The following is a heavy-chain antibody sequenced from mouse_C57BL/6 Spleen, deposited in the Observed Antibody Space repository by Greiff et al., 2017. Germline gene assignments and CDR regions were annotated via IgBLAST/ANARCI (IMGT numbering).Heavy chain of an antibody. J-gene: IGHJ2*01. CDR2: ISSGSSTI. V-gene: IGHV5-17*01. CDR1: GFTFSDYG. Sequence: EVQLVASGGGLVKPGGSLKLSCAASGFTFSDYGMHWVRQAPEKGLEWVAYISSGSSTIYYADTVKGRFTISRDNAKNTLFLQMTSLRSEETAMYYCARRGGNYFDYWGQGTTLTVSS. CDR3: ARRGGNYFDY.